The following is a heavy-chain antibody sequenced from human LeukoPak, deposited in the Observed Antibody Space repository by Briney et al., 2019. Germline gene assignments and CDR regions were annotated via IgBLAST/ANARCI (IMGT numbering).Heavy chain of an antibody. CDR2: ISGSGGST. D-gene: IGHD3-16*01. CDR1: GFTFSSYA. J-gene: IGHJ3*02. V-gene: IGHV3-23*01. CDR3: AKDSWGSNSHDAFDI. Sequence: PGGSLRLSCAASGFTFSSYAMSWVRQAPGKGLEWVSAISGSGGSTYYADSVKGRFTISRDNSKNTLYLQMNSLRAKDTAVYYCAKDSWGSNSHDAFDIWGQGTMVTVSS.